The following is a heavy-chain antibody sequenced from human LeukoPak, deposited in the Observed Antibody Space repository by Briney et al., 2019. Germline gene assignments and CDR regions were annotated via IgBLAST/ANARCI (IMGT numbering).Heavy chain of an antibody. CDR1: GFTFSIYA. CDR2: ISGSGGST. Sequence: GGSLRLSCAASGFTFSIYAMGGVRQAPGRGLEWVSAISGSGGSTYYADSVKGRFTISRDNSKNTLYLQMNSLKAEDTAVYYCVSPKYSSAWFFDYWGQGTLVTVSS. V-gene: IGHV3-23*01. J-gene: IGHJ4*02. D-gene: IGHD6-19*01. CDR3: VSPKYSSAWFFDY.